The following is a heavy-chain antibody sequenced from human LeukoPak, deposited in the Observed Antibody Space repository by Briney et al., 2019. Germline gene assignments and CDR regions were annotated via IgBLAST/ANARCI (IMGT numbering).Heavy chain of an antibody. D-gene: IGHD6-19*01. CDR2: ISHDGGAK. CDR1: GFIIGNYG. CDR3: ARDWGSSGWYNWFDP. J-gene: IGHJ5*02. Sequence: SGGSLRLSCAVSGFIIGNYGMHWVRQAPDKGLEWVAMISHDGGAKYYGDSVKGRLTISRDNSENTLYLQMNSLRVEDTAVYYCARDWGSSGWYNWFDPWGQGTLVTVSS. V-gene: IGHV3-30*03.